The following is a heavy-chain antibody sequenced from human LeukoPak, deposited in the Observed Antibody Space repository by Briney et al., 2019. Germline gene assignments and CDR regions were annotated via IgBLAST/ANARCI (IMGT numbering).Heavy chain of an antibody. Sequence: GGSLRLSCAASGFTFSTYGMHWVRQSPGKGLEWVAFIRYDESKEFYADSLKGRFTVSRDNSQNTLFLQINSLRTEDTAVYYCAKALVTTLINTSQIDFWGQGTLVTVSS. D-gene: IGHD4-23*01. CDR3: AKALVTTLINTSQIDF. CDR1: GFTFSTYG. CDR2: IRYDESKE. V-gene: IGHV3-30*02. J-gene: IGHJ4*02.